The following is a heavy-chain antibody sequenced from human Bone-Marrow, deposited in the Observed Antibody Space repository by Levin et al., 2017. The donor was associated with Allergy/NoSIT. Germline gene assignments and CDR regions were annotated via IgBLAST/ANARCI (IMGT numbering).Heavy chain of an antibody. Sequence: PGGSLRLSCAASGFTFDEYGMRWVRQAPGKGLEWVAGIDWIGESTGYADSVRGRFTISRDTAENSLYLQMITLRAEDTALYFCARVLARTFYYDTNGTCTHSYYGMGVWSQGTAVTVSS. V-gene: IGHV3-20*04. CDR2: IDWIGEST. J-gene: IGHJ6*02. D-gene: IGHD3-22*01. CDR1: GFTFDEYG. CDR3: ARVLARTFYYDTNGTCTHSYYGMGV.